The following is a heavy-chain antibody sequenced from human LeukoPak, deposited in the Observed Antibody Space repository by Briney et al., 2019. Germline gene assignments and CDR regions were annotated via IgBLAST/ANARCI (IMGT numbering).Heavy chain of an antibody. CDR3: ARDAYDDASEY. J-gene: IGHJ4*02. D-gene: IGHD3-3*01. CDR1: GFTFSDYW. CDR2: LSPDGSDK. Sequence: GGSLRLSCTGSGFTFSDYWMTWARQAPGKGLEWVANLSPDGSDKYYVDSVKGRFTISRDNAKKLVYLQMNSLRAEDTAVYYCARDAYDDASEYWGQGTLVTVSS. V-gene: IGHV3-7*01.